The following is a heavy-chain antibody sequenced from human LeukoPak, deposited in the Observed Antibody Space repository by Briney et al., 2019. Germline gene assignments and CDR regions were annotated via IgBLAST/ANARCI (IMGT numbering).Heavy chain of an antibody. D-gene: IGHD5-24*01. CDR2: IYIDGNT. Sequence: PGGSLRLSSAASGFTVSRNYMSWVCQAPGKGLEWVSVIYIDGNTYYADSVRGRFTISRDNSKNTVYLQMNSLRAEDTAVYYCARGDGYNFFDSWGQGTLVTVSS. J-gene: IGHJ4*02. V-gene: IGHV3-66*01. CDR3: ARGDGYNFFDS. CDR1: GFTVSRNY.